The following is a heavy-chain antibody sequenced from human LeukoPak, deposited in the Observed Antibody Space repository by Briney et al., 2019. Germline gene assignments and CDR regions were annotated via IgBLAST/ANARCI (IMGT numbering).Heavy chain of an antibody. D-gene: IGHD3-10*01. V-gene: IGHV4-38-2*02. CDR1: GYSISSGYY. J-gene: IGHJ4*02. CDR3: ASWEIYGSGSYNG. Sequence: SETLSLTCTVSGYSISSGYYWGWIRQPPGKGLEWIGSIYHSGSTYYNPSLKSRVTISVDTSENQFSLKLSSVTAADTAVYYCASWEIYGSGSYNGWGQGTLVTVSS. CDR2: IYHSGST.